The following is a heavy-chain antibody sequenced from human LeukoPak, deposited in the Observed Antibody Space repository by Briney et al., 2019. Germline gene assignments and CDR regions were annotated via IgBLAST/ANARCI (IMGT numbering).Heavy chain of an antibody. Sequence: GESLKISCKGSGYSFTSYWIGWVRQMPGKGLEWMGIIYPGDSDTRYSPSFQGRVTISADKSISTAYLQWSSLKASDTAMYYCARRHYDFWSGFQGNVFDIWGQGTMVTVSS. CDR1: GYSFTSYW. J-gene: IGHJ3*02. D-gene: IGHD3-3*01. CDR3: ARRHYDFWSGFQGNVFDI. V-gene: IGHV5-51*01. CDR2: IYPGDSDT.